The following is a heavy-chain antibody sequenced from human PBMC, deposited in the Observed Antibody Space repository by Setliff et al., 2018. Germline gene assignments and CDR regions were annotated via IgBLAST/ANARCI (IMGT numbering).Heavy chain of an antibody. CDR1: GGSFDSGTHY. V-gene: IGHV4-61*02. CDR2: IQGTGNT. J-gene: IGHJ4*02. Sequence: SETLSLTCTVTGGSFDSGTHYWSWIRQPAGKVPEWIGLIQGTGNTNYNPSLQSRATISIDTSKNQISLKITSVTAADSALYSCAGTPARGTTWLSPFDYWGQGIQVTVSS. CDR3: AGTPARGTTWLSPFDY. D-gene: IGHD3-9*01.